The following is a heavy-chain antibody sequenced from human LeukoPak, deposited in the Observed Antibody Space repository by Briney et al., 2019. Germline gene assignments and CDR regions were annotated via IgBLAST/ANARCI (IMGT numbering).Heavy chain of an antibody. Sequence: ASVKVSCKASGYTFTGYYMHWVRQAPGQGLEWMGWVSAYADDTNYVQKFQGRVTMTTDTSTSTAYMELRSLRSDDTAVYYCARDCIGCHGFDYWGQGTLVTVSS. CDR1: GYTFTGYY. J-gene: IGHJ4*02. D-gene: IGHD2-15*01. CDR3: ARDCIGCHGFDY. CDR2: VSAYADDT. V-gene: IGHV1-18*04.